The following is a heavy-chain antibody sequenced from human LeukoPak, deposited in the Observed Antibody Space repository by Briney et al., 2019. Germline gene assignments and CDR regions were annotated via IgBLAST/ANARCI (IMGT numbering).Heavy chain of an antibody. CDR1: GHTFTGYY. CDR3: ARGGSYYGYFDY. Sequence: ASVTVSCKASGHTFTGYYMHCVRQAPGQGLEWMGIINPSGGSTSYAQKFQGRVTMTRDTSTSTVYMELSSLRSEDTAVYYCARGGSYYGYFDYWGQGTLVTVSS. V-gene: IGHV1-46*01. CDR2: INPSGGST. D-gene: IGHD1-26*01. J-gene: IGHJ4*02.